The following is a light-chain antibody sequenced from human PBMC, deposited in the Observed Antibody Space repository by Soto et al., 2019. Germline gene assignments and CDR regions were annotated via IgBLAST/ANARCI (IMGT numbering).Light chain of an antibody. CDR3: YSYTSSSTVL. V-gene: IGLV2-14*03. Sequence: QSAPTQPASVSGSPGQSITISCTGISSDIGGYNYVSWYQQLPGKAPKLMIYDVSNRRSGVSNRFSGSKSGNTASLTISGLQAEDEADYYCYSYTSSSTVLFGGGTKLTVL. CDR2: DVS. J-gene: IGLJ2*01. CDR1: SSDIGGYNY.